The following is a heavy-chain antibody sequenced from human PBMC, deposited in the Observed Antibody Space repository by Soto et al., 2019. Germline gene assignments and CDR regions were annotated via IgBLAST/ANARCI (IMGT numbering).Heavy chain of an antibody. Sequence: EVQLVESGGGLVQPGGSLTLSCAASEFAFSSYWMTWVRQAPGKGLEWVANIRKDGSQRSCLDSVRGRFTISRDNSKNSLYLQMNSLRAEDTGLYFCAGDVSPGRSGLYFDAFDIWGQGTMVTVSS. J-gene: IGHJ3*02. D-gene: IGHD2-8*01. CDR1: EFAFSSYW. CDR2: IRKDGSQR. CDR3: AGDVSPGRSGLYFDAFDI. V-gene: IGHV3-7*05.